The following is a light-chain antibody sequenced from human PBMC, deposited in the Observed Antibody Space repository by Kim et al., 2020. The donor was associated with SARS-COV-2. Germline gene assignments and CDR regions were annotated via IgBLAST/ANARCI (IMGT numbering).Light chain of an antibody. J-gene: IGKJ2*01. Sequence: GQAAARSCRASQSVRHSDGNTYRHWFQQRPGQSPRRLIYKVSNRDSWVPDRFSGSGSDTDFTLRFSRVEADDIDNYECVKGTRGPYFDQGIKLQ. CDR3: VKGTRGPY. V-gene: IGKV2-30*02. CDR1: QSVRHSDGNTY. CDR2: KVS.